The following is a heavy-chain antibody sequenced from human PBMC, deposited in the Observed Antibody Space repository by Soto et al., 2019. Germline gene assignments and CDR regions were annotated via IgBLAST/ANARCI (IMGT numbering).Heavy chain of an antibody. CDR1: GGSFSGYY. CDR2: INHSGST. Sequence: SETLSLTYAVYGGSFSGYYWSWIRQPPGKGLEWIGEINHSGSTNYNPSLKSRVTISVDTSKNQFSLKLSSVTAADTAVYYCARGAARTYYYYYYMDVWGKGTTVTVSS. D-gene: IGHD6-25*01. CDR3: ARGAARTYYYYYYMDV. V-gene: IGHV4-34*01. J-gene: IGHJ6*03.